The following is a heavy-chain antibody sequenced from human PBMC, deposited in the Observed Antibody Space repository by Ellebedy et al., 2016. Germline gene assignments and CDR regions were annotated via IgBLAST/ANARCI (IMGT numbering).Heavy chain of an antibody. V-gene: IGHV3-49*03. D-gene: IGHD3-10*01. CDR1: GFTFGDYA. CDR2: IRSKAYGGTT. Sequence: GGSLRLSCTASGFTFGDYAMSWFRQAPGKGLEWVGFIRSKAYGGTTEYAASVKGRFTISRDDSKSIAYLQMNSLKTEDTAVYYCTRDSPTMVRGDLFDYWGQGTLVTVSS. CDR3: TRDSPTMVRGDLFDY. J-gene: IGHJ4*02.